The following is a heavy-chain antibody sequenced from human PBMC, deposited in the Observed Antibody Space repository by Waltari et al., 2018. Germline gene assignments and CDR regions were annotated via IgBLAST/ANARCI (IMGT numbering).Heavy chain of an antibody. Sequence: SISSGDYYWSWIRQPPGKGLEWIGYIYYSGSTYYNPSLQSRVTISVDTSKNQFSLKLSSVTAADTAVYYCARGLGSSSTLVYWGQGTLVTVSS. CDR1: SISSGDYY. V-gene: IGHV4-30-4*01. J-gene: IGHJ4*02. CDR3: ARGLGSSSTLVY. D-gene: IGHD6-6*01. CDR2: IYYSGST.